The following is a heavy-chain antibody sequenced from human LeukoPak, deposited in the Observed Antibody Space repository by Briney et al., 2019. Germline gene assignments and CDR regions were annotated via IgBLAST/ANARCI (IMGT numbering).Heavy chain of an antibody. CDR2: IYYSGST. Sequence: PSETLSLTCTVSGGSISSSSYYWGWIRQPPGKGLEWIGSIYYSGSTYYNPSLKSRVTISVDTSKNQFSLKLSSVTAADTAVYYCARPSGEVGATYFDYWGQGTLVTVSS. V-gene: IGHV4-39*01. CDR1: GGSISSSSYY. CDR3: ARPSGEVGATYFDY. J-gene: IGHJ4*02. D-gene: IGHD1-26*01.